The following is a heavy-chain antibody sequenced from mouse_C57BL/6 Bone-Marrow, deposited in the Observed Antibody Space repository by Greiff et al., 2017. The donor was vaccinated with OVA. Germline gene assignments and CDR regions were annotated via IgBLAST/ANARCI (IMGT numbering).Heavy chain of an antibody. CDR1: GYTFTDYY. J-gene: IGHJ4*01. CDR2: IYPGSGNT. Sequence: VQLQESGAELVRPGASVKLSCKASGYTFTDYYINWVKQRPGQGLEWIARIYPGSGNTYYNEKFKGKATLTAEKSSSTAYMHLSSLTSEDSAVYFCARDYYGSGGDCYAMDYWGQGTSVTVSS. V-gene: IGHV1-76*01. CDR3: ARDYYGSGGDCYAMDY. D-gene: IGHD1-1*01.